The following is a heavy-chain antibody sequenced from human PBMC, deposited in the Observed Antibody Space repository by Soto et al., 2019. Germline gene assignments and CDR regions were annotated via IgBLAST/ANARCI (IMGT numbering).Heavy chain of an antibody. Sequence: PSETLSLTCAVSGGSISSSNWWSCVRQPPGKGMEWIGEIYHSGSTNYNPSLKSRVTISVDKSKNQFYLKLSSVTAADTAVYYCASVLGYSYGYSDYWGQGTLVTVSS. D-gene: IGHD5-18*01. CDR2: IYHSGST. J-gene: IGHJ4*02. CDR1: GGSISSSNW. V-gene: IGHV4-4*02. CDR3: ASVLGYSYGYSDY.